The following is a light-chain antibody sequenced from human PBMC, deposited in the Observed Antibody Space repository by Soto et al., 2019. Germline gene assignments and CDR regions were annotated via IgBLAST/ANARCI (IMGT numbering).Light chain of an antibody. V-gene: IGKV4-1*01. J-gene: IGKJ4*01. Sequence: DIVMTQSPDSLAVSLGERATINCKSSQSVLYSSNNKNYLAWYQQKPGQPPKLLIYLASTRESGVPDRFSGTGSGTDFALTINGLQAEDVAVYYCQQYYSSPPAFGGGTKVEIK. CDR2: LAS. CDR3: QQYYSSPPA. CDR1: QSVLYSSNNKNY.